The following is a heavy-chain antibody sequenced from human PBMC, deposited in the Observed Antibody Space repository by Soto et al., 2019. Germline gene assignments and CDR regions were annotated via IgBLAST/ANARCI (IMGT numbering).Heavy chain of an antibody. V-gene: IGHV3-64*01. CDR1: GFTFSSYA. J-gene: IGHJ6*03. D-gene: IGHD5-12*01. Sequence: PGGSLRLSCAASGFTFSSYAMHWVRQAPGKGLEYVSAISSNGGSTYYANSVKGRFTISRDNSKNTLYLQMGSLRAEDMAVYYCARLYEDYYYYMDVWGKGTTVTVSS. CDR2: ISSNGGST. CDR3: ARLYEDYYYYMDV.